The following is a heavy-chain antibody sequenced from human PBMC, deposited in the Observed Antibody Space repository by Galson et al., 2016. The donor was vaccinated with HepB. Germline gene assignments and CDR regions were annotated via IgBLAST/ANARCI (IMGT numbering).Heavy chain of an antibody. V-gene: IGHV3-53*01. J-gene: IGHJ4*02. CDR1: GFIVSNNY. Sequence: SLRLSCAVSGFIVSNNYMIWVRQAPGKGLEWVSLIYSGGSTSYADSVKGRFTISRDNAKNSLYLQKNSLRAEDTAVYYCVRNSFLGGDYSVDYWGQGILVTVSS. D-gene: IGHD4-17*01. CDR2: IYSGGST. CDR3: VRNSFLGGDYSVDY.